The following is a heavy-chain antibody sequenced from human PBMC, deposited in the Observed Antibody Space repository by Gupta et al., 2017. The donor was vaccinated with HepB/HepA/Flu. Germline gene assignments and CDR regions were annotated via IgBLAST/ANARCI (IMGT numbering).Heavy chain of an antibody. CDR3: AKDIQYGEKIMDV. V-gene: IGHV3-43*02. J-gene: IGHJ6*02. CDR1: GFTFDDYA. D-gene: IGHD4-11*01. CDR2: ISGDGGTT. Sequence: EVQLVESGGGVVQPGGSLRLSCAASGFTFDDYAMSWVRQAPGKGLEWVSLISGDGGTTSYADSVKGRFTISRDNSKGSLYLQINSLRTEDTALYYCAKDIQYGEKIMDVWGQGTTVTVSS.